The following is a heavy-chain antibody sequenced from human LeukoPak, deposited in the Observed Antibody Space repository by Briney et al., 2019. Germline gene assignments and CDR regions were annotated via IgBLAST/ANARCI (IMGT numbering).Heavy chain of an antibody. CDR1: GGSFSGYY. Sequence: SETLSLSCAVYGGSFSGYYWSWIRHPPGKGLEWIGEINHSGSTNNSPSLKGRVTISIDTSKNQFSLKVSSVTAADTAVYYCARKVANRRTFGDSQTIYNSYYYMDVWGKGTTVTVSS. J-gene: IGHJ6*03. V-gene: IGHV4-34*01. CDR3: ARKVANRRTFGDSQTIYNSYYYMDV. CDR2: INHSGST. D-gene: IGHD5-24*01.